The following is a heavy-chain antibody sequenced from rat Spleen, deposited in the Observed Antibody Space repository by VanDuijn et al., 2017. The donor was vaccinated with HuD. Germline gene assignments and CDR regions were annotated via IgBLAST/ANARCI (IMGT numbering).Heavy chain of an antibody. Sequence: EVQLVESGAGLVQPGRSLKPSCVASGFPFNNYWLPWTRQAPGKGMEWVASITNTGGSIYYPDSVKGRFTPSRENAKGTLFLQMDSLRSEDTATYYCATYSDYATSPFAYWGRGTLVTVSS. V-gene: IGHV5-31*01. CDR1: GFPFNNYW. D-gene: IGHD1-6*01. J-gene: IGHJ3*01. CDR2: ITNTGGSI. CDR3: ATYSDYATSPFAY.